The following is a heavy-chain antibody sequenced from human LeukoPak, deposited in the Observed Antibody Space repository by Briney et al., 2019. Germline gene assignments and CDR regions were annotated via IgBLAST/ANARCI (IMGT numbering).Heavy chain of an antibody. J-gene: IGHJ4*02. V-gene: IGHV3-23*01. CDR1: GFTFDSHA. CDR3: ARDQGYDYVWGSNRYGY. Sequence: PGGSLRLSCAASGFTFDSHAMSWVRQAPGKGLEWVSAISGGGGSTYHADFVKGRFTISRDNSKNTLSLQMNSLRGEDTAVYYCARDQGYDYVWGSNRYGYWGQGTLVTVSS. D-gene: IGHD3-16*02. CDR2: ISGGGGST.